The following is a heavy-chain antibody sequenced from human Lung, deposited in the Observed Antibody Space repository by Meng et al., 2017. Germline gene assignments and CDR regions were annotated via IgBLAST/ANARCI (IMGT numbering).Heavy chain of an antibody. Sequence: ASVKVSCKPSGYNFPDYYIHWVRRAPGQGLEWMGRINPKSGDTHYAQKFKARVTMNGDTSISTAYMELSGLRSDDMAMYYCARDEDISAAGKLFGDYWGQGTLVTVSS. CDR1: GYNFPDYY. CDR2: INPKSGDT. D-gene: IGHD6-25*01. CDR3: ARDEDISAAGKLFGDY. V-gene: IGHV1-2*06. J-gene: IGHJ4*02.